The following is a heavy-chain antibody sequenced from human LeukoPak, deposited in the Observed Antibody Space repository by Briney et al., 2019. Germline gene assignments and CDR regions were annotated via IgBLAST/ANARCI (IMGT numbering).Heavy chain of an antibody. Sequence: GGSLRLSCAASGFTFSDYYMSWIRQAPGKGLEWVSYLSSSSSYTNYADSVKGRFTISRDNAKNSLYLQMNSLRAEDTAVYYCASIPTYYYDSSGSAVDYWGQGTLVTVSS. CDR2: LSSSSSYT. J-gene: IGHJ4*02. V-gene: IGHV3-11*03. CDR3: ASIPTYYYDSSGSAVDY. D-gene: IGHD3-22*01. CDR1: GFTFSDYY.